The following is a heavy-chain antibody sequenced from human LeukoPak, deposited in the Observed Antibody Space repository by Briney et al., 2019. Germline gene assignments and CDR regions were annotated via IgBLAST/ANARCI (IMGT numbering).Heavy chain of an antibody. CDR3: ARRSGSYASHAFDI. Sequence: EAAVKVSCKSSGGTFSSYAISGVRQAPGQGLEWVGGKIPIFGTASYAQKVKGRVTITTDYSTSTDYMELTSLRSEDTAVYYCARRSGSYASHAFDIWGQGTMVTVSS. CDR1: GGTFSSYA. V-gene: IGHV1-69*05. CDR2: KIPIFGTA. D-gene: IGHD1-26*01. J-gene: IGHJ3*02.